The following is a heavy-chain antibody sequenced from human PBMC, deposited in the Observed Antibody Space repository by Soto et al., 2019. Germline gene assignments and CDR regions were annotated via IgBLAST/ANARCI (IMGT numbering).Heavy chain of an antibody. CDR1: GFTFADYT. J-gene: IGHJ4*02. Sequence: GGSLRLSCAASGFTFADYTMHWVRQAPGKGLEWVSLISWDGGSTYYVDSVKGRFTISRDNAKNTVSLQMNSLRVEDTGVYYCAKDSWYFDLWSQGSQVTVSS. CDR2: ISWDGGST. V-gene: IGHV3-43*01. CDR3: AKDSWYFDL. D-gene: IGHD6-13*01.